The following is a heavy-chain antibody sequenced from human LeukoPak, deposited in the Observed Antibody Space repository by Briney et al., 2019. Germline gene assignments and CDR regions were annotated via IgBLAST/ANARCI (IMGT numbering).Heavy chain of an antibody. D-gene: IGHD3-22*01. CDR1: GGSISSYY. CDR3: ARRGDDTSGYYPF. V-gene: IGHV4-59*08. CDR2: IYYSGST. J-gene: IGHJ4*02. Sequence: SETLSLTCTVSGGSISSYYWSWIRQPPGKGLEWIGYIYYSGSTNYNPSLKSRVTISVDTSKNQFSLKLRSVTAADTAVYYCARRGDDTSGYYPFWGRGTLVTVSS.